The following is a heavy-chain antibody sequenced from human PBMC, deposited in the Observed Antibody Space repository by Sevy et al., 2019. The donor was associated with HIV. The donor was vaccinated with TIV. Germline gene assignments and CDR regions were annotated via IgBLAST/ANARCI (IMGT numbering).Heavy chain of an antibody. CDR2: ISSSSGSI. Sequence: GGSLRLSCAASGFTFSNYNMTWVRQAPGKGLEWVSFISSSSGSIYYADSLKGRFTISRDNAKNSLYLQMNSLRAEDTAVYYCARDRDTIVKNKYYYYGMDVWGQETTVTVSS. D-gene: IGHD3-22*01. CDR1: GFTFSNYN. J-gene: IGHJ6*02. CDR3: ARDRDTIVKNKYYYYGMDV. V-gene: IGHV3-21*01.